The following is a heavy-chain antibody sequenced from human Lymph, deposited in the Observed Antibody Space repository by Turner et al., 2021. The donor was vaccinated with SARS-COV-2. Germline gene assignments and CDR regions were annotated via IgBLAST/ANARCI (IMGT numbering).Heavy chain of an antibody. CDR2: IYYSGST. J-gene: IGHJ2*01. CDR1: GGSISSGGYY. Sequence: QVQLQESGPGLVKPSQTLSLTCTVSGGSISSGGYYWSWIRQHPGKGLEWIGYIYYSGSTYYNPSLKSQVTISVDTSKNQFSLKLSSVTAADTAVYYCARVRSAAGFWCFDLWGRGTLVTVSS. V-gene: IGHV4-31*01. CDR3: ARVRSAAGFWCFDL. D-gene: IGHD6-13*01.